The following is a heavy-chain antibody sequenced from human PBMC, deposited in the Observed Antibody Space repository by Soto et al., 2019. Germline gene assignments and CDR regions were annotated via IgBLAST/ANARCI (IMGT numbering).Heavy chain of an antibody. CDR3: ARVAPDGSSWLDPYDAFDI. CDR2: IYSGGST. J-gene: IGHJ3*02. CDR1: GFTVSSNY. D-gene: IGHD6-13*01. Sequence: PVGSLRLSCAASGFTVSSNYMSWARQAPGKGLEWVSVIYSGGSTYYADSVKGRFTISRDNSKNTLYLQMNSLRAEDTAVYYCARVAPDGSSWLDPYDAFDIWGQGTMVTVSS. V-gene: IGHV3-53*01.